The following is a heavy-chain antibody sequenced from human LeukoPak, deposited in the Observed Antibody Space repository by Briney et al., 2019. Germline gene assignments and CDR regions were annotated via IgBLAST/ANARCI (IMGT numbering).Heavy chain of an antibody. CDR2: ISGSGGST. D-gene: IGHD3-22*01. CDR3: ARANHYSDSIGYSLYYFDY. Sequence: GGSLRLSCAASGFTFSNYAMSWVRQAPGKGLEWVSGISGSGGSTYYADSVKGHFTISRDNAKNSLYLQMNSLRAEDTAVYYCARANHYSDSIGYSLYYFDYWGQGTLVTVSS. CDR1: GFTFSNYA. J-gene: IGHJ4*02. V-gene: IGHV3-23*01.